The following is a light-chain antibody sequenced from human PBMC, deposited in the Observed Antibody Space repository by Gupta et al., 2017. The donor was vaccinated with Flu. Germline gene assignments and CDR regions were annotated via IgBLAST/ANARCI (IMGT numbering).Light chain of an antibody. J-gene: IGKJ2*01. CDR1: HDNNNF. CDR3: QHFDNSPMYT. CDR2: DAS. Sequence: DTVTITSQASHDNNNFFNWYQQKPGTAPNLLIYDASTLQTGVPSRFSGSGSGTDFTLTISSRQPEDIATYYCQHFDNSPMYTFGQGTKLEIK. V-gene: IGKV1-33*01.